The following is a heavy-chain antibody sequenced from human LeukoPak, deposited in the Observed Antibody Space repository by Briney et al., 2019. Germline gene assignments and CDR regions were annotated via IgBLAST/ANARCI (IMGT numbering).Heavy chain of an antibody. D-gene: IGHD1-26*01. V-gene: IGHV3-66*01. CDR2: IYSGGST. J-gene: IGHJ4*02. CDR3: ARVVGTKSFDD. Sequence: EWVSVIYSGGSTYYADSVKGRFTISRDNSKNTLYLQMNSLRAQDTAVYYCARVVGTKSFDDWGQGTLVTVSS.